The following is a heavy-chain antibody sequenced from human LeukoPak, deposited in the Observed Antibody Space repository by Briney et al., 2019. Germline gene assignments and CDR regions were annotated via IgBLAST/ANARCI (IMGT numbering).Heavy chain of an antibody. CDR3: ASGPYYYDISDYYSLDY. D-gene: IGHD3-22*01. Sequence: PSETLSLTCAVYGGSFSGYHWSWIRQPPGKGLEWIGEINHSVGTNYNPSLKSRVTISVDTSKSQFSLKLSSVTAADTAIFYCASGPYYYDISDYYSLDYWAREPWSPSPQ. V-gene: IGHV4-34*01. CDR2: INHSVGT. CDR1: GGSFSGYH. J-gene: IGHJ4*02.